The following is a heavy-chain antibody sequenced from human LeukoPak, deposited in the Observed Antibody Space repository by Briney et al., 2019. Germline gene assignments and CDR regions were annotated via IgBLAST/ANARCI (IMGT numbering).Heavy chain of an antibody. D-gene: IGHD6-13*01. CDR3: ARRPIAAAANNWFDP. CDR1: GGSISSYY. Sequence: SETLSLTCTVSGGSISSYYWSWIRQPPGKGLEWIGYIYYSGSTYYNPSLKSRVTISVDTSKNQFSLKLSSVTAADTAVYYCARRPIAAAANNWFDPWGQGTLVTVSS. CDR2: IYYSGST. V-gene: IGHV4-59*04. J-gene: IGHJ5*02.